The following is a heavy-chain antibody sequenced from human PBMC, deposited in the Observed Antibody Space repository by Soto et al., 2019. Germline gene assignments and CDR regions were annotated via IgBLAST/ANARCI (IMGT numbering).Heavy chain of an antibody. J-gene: IGHJ4*02. CDR1: GFSLSTYHMG. V-gene: IGHV2-5*02. CDR3: AHAGDYDLLTFDH. Sequence: QITLKESGPTLVRPAQTLTLTCDFSGFSLSTYHMGVAWIRQPPGKALEWLALIYWDDDKRYSPSLKDRLAISKGTSSNQVVLTITYVDPGDTATYFCAHAGDYDLLTFDHWGPGTLVTVSS. D-gene: IGHD4-17*01. CDR2: IYWDDDK.